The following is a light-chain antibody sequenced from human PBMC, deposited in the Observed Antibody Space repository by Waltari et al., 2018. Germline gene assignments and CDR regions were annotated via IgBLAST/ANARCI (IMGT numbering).Light chain of an antibody. CDR1: RDINNF. J-gene: IGKJ2*01. V-gene: IGKV1-33*01. CDR3: RQYDDFPPYT. Sequence: DIQMTQSPSSLSASVGDRVTISCQASRDINNFLNWYQQKPGKAPKLLIYDASNLEIGVPSRFSGRGSGTHFTFTISSLQPEDVATYYCRQYDDFPPYTFGQGTKVEIK. CDR2: DAS.